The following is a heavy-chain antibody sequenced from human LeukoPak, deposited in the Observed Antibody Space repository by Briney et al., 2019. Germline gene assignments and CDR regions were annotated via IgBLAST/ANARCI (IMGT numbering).Heavy chain of an antibody. V-gene: IGHV3-23*01. CDR3: ASGGGYCSTTSCYVLYY. CDR2: VSSGGDRT. D-gene: IGHD2-2*01. J-gene: IGHJ4*02. Sequence: GGSLRLSCAASGFTFSSYDMSWVRQAPGKGLQWVSAVSSGGDRTYYADSVKGRFSISRDSSKNTLYLQMNSLSADDTAVYYCASGGGYCSTTSCYVLYYWGQGALVTVSS. CDR1: GFTFSSYD.